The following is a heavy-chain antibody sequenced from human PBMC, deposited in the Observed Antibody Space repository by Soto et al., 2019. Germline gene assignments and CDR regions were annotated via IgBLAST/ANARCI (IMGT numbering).Heavy chain of an antibody. CDR3: ASAAREYYYYGMDV. CDR1: GFTFSSYW. J-gene: IGHJ6*02. Sequence: GGSLRLSCAAAGFTFSSYWMHWVRQAPGKGLVWVSRINSDGSSTSYADSVKGRFTISRDNAKNTLCLQMNSLRAEDTAVYYCASAAREYYYYGMDVWGQGTTVTVSS. V-gene: IGHV3-74*01. CDR2: INSDGSST.